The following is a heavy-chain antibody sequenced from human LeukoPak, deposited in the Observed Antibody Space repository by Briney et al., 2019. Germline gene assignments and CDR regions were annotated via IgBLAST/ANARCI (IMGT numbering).Heavy chain of an antibody. J-gene: IGHJ4*02. CDR3: AREGREWLSVGIDY. Sequence: PGGSLRLSCAASGFTFSSYAMYWVRQAPGKGVEWVALMSYDGSNKYYADSVKGRFTISRDNSKNTLYLQMNSLRAEDTAVYYCAREGREWLSVGIDYWGRGTLVTVSS. CDR2: MSYDGSNK. CDR1: GFTFSSYA. D-gene: IGHD6-19*01. V-gene: IGHV3-30-3*01.